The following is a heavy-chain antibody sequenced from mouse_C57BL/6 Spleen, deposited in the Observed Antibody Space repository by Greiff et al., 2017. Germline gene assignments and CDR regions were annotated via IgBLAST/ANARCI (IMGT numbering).Heavy chain of an antibody. Sequence: QVQLQQSGAELVRPGTSVKLSCKASGYTFTSYWMHWVKQRPGQGLEWIGVIDPSDSYTNYNQKFKGKATLTVDTSSSTAYMQLSSLTSEDSAVYYCANGSSYGYFDVWGTGTTVTVSS. CDR3: ANGSSYGYFDV. D-gene: IGHD1-1*01. CDR2: IDPSDSYT. J-gene: IGHJ1*03. CDR1: GYTFTSYW. V-gene: IGHV1-59*01.